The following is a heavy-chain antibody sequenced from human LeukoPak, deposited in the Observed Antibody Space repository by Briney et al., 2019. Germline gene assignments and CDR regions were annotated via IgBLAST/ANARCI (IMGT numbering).Heavy chain of an antibody. CDR2: ISGSGGST. D-gene: IGHD6-19*01. CDR3: AFRIAVAGFDY. CDR1: GFTFSSYA. V-gene: IGHV3-23*01. J-gene: IGHJ4*02. Sequence: GGSLRLSCAASGFTFSSYAMGWVRQAPGKGLEWVSAISGSGGSTYYADSVKGRFTISRDNSKNTLYLQMNSLRAEDTAVYYCAFRIAVAGFDYWGQGTLVTVSS.